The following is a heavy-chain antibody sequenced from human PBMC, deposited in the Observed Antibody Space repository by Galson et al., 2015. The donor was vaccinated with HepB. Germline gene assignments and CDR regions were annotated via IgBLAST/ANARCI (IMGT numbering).Heavy chain of an antibody. V-gene: IGHV1-18*04. Sequence: SVKVSCKASGYTFTSYGISWVRQAPGQGLEWMGWISAYNGNTNYAQKLQGRVTMTTGTSTSTAYMELRSLRSDDTAVYYCARDSEQQLVLGWFDPWGQGTLVTVSS. J-gene: IGHJ5*02. CDR2: ISAYNGNT. D-gene: IGHD6-13*01. CDR3: ARDSEQQLVLGWFDP. CDR1: GYTFTSYG.